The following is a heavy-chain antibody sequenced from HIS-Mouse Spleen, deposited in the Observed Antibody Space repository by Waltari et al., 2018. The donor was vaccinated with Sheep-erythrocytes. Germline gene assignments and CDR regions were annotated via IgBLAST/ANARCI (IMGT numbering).Heavy chain of an antibody. CDR1: GFTFSSYW. CDR2: KKQDGSEK. Sequence: EVQLVESGGGLVQPGGSLRLSCAASGFTFSSYWMSWVRQAPGKGLGWVAKKKQDGSEKYYVDSVKGRFTISRDNAKNSLYLQMNSLRAEDTAVYYCASHRTNTAMAKYFDYWGQGTLVTVSS. CDR3: ASHRTNTAMAKYFDY. J-gene: IGHJ4*02. D-gene: IGHD5-18*01. V-gene: IGHV3-7*01.